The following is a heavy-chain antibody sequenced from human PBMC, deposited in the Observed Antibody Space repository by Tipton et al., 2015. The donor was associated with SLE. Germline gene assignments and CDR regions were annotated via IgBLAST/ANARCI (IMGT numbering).Heavy chain of an antibody. Sequence: QLVQSGAEVKKPGESLKISRKVSGYGFTSYWIGWVRQLPGRGLEWMGIIYPGDSDTRYSPSFQGQVTISADTSITTAYLQWSSLKASDTAMYYCARSSGAAAGYNWFDPWGQGTLVTVSS. D-gene: IGHD6-13*01. CDR3: ARSSGAAAGYNWFDP. CDR1: GYGFTSYW. CDR2: IYPGDSDT. V-gene: IGHV5-51*03. J-gene: IGHJ5*02.